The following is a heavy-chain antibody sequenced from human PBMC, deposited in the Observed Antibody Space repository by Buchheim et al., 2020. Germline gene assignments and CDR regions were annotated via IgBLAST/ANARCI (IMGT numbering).Heavy chain of an antibody. D-gene: IGHD3-10*01. V-gene: IGHV4-30-2*01. Sequence: QLQLQESGSGLVKPSQTLSLTCAVSGGSISSGGYSWSWIRQPPGKGLEWIGYIYHSGSTYYNPSLKSRVTITGDRSKNQFSLKLSSVTAADTAVYYCARVGQYYYGSGTSVWFDPWGQGTL. CDR2: IYHSGST. J-gene: IGHJ5*02. CDR3: ARVGQYYYGSGTSVWFDP. CDR1: GGSISSGGYS.